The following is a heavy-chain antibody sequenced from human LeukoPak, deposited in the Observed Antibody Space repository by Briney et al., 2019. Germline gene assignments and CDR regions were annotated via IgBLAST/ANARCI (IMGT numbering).Heavy chain of an antibody. CDR1: GDSITSYY. V-gene: IGHV4-59*01. CDR2: IYHSGTT. J-gene: IGHJ1*01. D-gene: IGHD2-15*01. Sequence: SETLSLTCTVSGDSITSYYWTWIRQPPGRGLEWIGYIYHSGTTNYNPSLKSRVTISVDTSKDQFSLKLSSVTAADTAVYYCAQKAPYSPGYSQDWGQGTLVTVSS. CDR3: AQKAPYSPGYSQD.